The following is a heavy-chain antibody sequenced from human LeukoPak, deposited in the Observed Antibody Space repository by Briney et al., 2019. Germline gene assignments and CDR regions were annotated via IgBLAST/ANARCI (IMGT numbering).Heavy chain of an antibody. Sequence: GGSLRLSSAASGFTFSSYGMHWVRQAPGKGLEWVAFIRYDGSNKYYADSVKGRFTISRDNSKNTLYLQMNSLRAEDTAVYYCAKDSPSSWFGEFYYFDYWGQGTLVTVSS. D-gene: IGHD3-10*01. J-gene: IGHJ4*02. CDR2: IRYDGSNK. CDR3: AKDSPSSWFGEFYYFDY. CDR1: GFTFSSYG. V-gene: IGHV3-30*02.